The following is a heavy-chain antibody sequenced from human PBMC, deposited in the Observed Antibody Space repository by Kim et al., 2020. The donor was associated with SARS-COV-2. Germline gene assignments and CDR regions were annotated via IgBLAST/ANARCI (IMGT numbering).Heavy chain of an antibody. D-gene: IGHD5-18*01. CDR2: IYYSGST. J-gene: IGHJ6*04. CDR3: ARHYPGYRYGYMDV. Sequence: SETLSLTCTVSGGSISSSSYYWGWIRQPPGKGLEWIGSIYYSGSTYYNPSLRSRVTISVDTSKNQFSLKLSSVTAADTAVYYCARHYPGYRYGYMDVWGKGTTVTVSS. V-gene: IGHV4-39*01. CDR1: GGSISSSSYY.